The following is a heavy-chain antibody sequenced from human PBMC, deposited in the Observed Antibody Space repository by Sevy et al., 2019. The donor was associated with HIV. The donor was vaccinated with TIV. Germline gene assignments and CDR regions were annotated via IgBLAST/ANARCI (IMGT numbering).Heavy chain of an antibody. CDR3: VREGLGGFSYSLDC. J-gene: IGHJ4*02. V-gene: IGHV3-7*01. CDR2: MKEDGSEK. D-gene: IGHD5-18*01. Sequence: EGSLRLSCAASGFTFSSYWMSWVRQAPGKGLEWVATMKEDGSEKSYVDSVKGRFTISRDNAKNSLYLQMNSLRADDTAVYYCVREGLGGFSYSLDCWGQGTLVTVSS. CDR1: GFTFSSYW.